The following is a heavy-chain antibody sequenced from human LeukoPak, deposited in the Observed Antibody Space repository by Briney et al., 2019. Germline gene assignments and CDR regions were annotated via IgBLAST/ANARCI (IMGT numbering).Heavy chain of an antibody. V-gene: IGHV4-59*04. CDR3: ARLRVGYSSSWLDY. CDR2: IYYSGST. CDR1: GGSISSYY. Sequence: SETLSLTCTVSGGSISSYYWSWIRQPPGKGLEWIGYIYYSGSTYYNPSLKSRVTISVDTSKNQFSLKLSSVTAADTAVYYCARLRVGYSSSWLDYWGQGTLVTVSS. J-gene: IGHJ4*02. D-gene: IGHD6-13*01.